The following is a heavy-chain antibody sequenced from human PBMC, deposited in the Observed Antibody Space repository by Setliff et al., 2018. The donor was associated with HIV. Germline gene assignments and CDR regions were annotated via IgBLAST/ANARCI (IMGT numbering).Heavy chain of an antibody. J-gene: IGHJ3*01. CDR3: ARDHNSGTLHAFDL. D-gene: IGHD1-26*01. Sequence: SETLSLTCTVSGDPINSHYWSWIRQPPGEGLEWIGHISYSEYTNYNPSLKSRVTISLDTSKKHFSLDLYSVTAADTAVYYCARDHNSGTLHAFDLWGPGTKVTVSS. CDR2: ISYSEYT. CDR1: GDPINSHY. V-gene: IGHV4-59*11.